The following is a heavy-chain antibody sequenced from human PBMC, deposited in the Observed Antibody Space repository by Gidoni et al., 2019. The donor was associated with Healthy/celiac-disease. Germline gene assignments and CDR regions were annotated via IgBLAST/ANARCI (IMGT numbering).Heavy chain of an antibody. D-gene: IGHD6-13*01. V-gene: IGHV3-49*03. CDR3: TRDLKQQLDPYYYYYYMDV. J-gene: IGHJ6*03. Sequence: EVQLVESGGGLVQPGRSLRLSCTASGFTFGDYAMSWFRQAPGKGLEWVGFIRSKAYGGTTEYAASVKGRFTISREDSKSIAYLQMNSLKTEDTAVYYCTRDLKQQLDPYYYYYYMDVWGKGTTVTVSS. CDR2: IRSKAYGGTT. CDR1: GFTFGDYA.